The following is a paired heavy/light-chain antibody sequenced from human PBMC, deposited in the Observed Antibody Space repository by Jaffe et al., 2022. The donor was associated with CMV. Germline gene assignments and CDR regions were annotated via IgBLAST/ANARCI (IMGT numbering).Heavy chain of an antibody. CDR1: GFPFTGNY. CDR3: TRDSAVTGGGDH. V-gene: IGHV1-2*02. J-gene: IGHJ4*02. D-gene: IGHD2-8*02. CDR2: INPNTGVT. Sequence: QVQLVQSGAEVRQPGASVKVSCKASGFPFTGNYMHWMRQAPGQGLEWVGWINPNTGVTNSAQKFQGRVSMTRDKSINTIYLELSRLRSDDTAFYYCTRDSAVTGGGDHWGQGTLVTVSS.
Light chain of an antibody. CDR2: SVS. J-gene: IGLJ2*01. V-gene: IGLV2-14*03. CDR3: SSYTTSNTVL. Sequence: QSDLTQPASVSGSPGQSITISCTGTSSDIGAYNYVSWYQQHPGKAPKVIIYSVSNRPSGVSNRFSASKSGNTASLTISGLQAEDEADYYCSSYTTSNTVLFGGGTKLTVL. CDR1: SSDIGAYNY.